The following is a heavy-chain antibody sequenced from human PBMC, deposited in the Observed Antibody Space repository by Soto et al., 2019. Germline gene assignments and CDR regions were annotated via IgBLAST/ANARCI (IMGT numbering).Heavy chain of an antibody. CDR2: ISGSGDRT. Sequence: EVQLLESGGGLVQPGGSLRLSCAASGFTFSSYAMSWVSQAPGTGLEWVSAISGSGDRTYYADYVKGRFTISRDNSKNTLYLQMNSLRAEDTAVYYCGERLVTGTTSSDRNDACDLWGQGTMVTVSS. J-gene: IGHJ3*01. D-gene: IGHD1-1*01. V-gene: IGHV3-23*01. CDR1: GFTFSSYA. CDR3: GERLVTGTTSSDRNDACDL.